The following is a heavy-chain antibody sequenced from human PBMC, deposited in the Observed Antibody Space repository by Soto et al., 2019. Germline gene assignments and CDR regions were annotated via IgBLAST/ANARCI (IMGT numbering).Heavy chain of an antibody. Sequence: QVRLVESGGDLVKPGGSLRLSCVASGFTFIDYYMNWVRQAPGKGMEWISYISSTGKTIYYSDSVKGRFIVSRDNAKNSLFLQMNSLTADDTAVYYCGRSHGAGSYWGQGTRVPVSS. CDR2: ISSTGKTI. J-gene: IGHJ4*02. V-gene: IGHV3-11*01. CDR3: GRSHGAGSY. D-gene: IGHD4-17*01. CDR1: GFTFIDYY.